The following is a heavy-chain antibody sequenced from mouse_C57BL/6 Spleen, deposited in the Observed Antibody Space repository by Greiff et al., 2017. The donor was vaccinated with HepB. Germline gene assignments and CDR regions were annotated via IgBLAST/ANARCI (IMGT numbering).Heavy chain of an antibody. CDR2: IDPEDGDT. D-gene: IGHD2-4*01. Sequence: EVQLQQSGAELVRPGASVKLSCTASGFNIKDYYMHWVKQRPEQGLEWIGRIDPEDGDTEYAPKFQGKATMTADTSSNTAYLQLSSLTSEDTAVYYCRGNDYDEEVGAFAYWGQGTLVTVSA. CDR3: RGNDYDEEVGAFAY. J-gene: IGHJ3*01. V-gene: IGHV14-1*01. CDR1: GFNIKDYY.